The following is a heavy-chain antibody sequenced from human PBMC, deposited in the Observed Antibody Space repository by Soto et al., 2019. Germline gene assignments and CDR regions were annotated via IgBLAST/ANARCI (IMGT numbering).Heavy chain of an antibody. D-gene: IGHD3-10*01. V-gene: IGHV1-3*01. Sequence: ALVKVSCKASGYTFTSYPTHWVRQAPGQRLEWMGWIDAGNGNTKYSQKFRGRVTFTTDTSASTAYMDLSSLRSEDTAVYYCARDHGFGELLLDYYYGMDVWGQGTTVTVSS. J-gene: IGHJ6*02. CDR3: ARDHGFGELLLDYYYGMDV. CDR1: GYTFTSYP. CDR2: IDAGNGNT.